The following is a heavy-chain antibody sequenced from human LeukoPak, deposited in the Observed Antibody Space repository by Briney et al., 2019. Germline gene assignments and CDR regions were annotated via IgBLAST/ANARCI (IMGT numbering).Heavy chain of an antibody. Sequence: SQTLSLTCAISGDSVSSNSAAWNWIRQSPSRGLESLGRTYYRSKWYYDYAVAVKSRISINPDTSKYQFSLQLSSVTPEDTAVYYCARDPVGGSTIFDYWGQGTLVTVSS. V-gene: IGHV6-1*01. CDR1: GDSVSSNSAA. CDR3: ARDPVGGSTIFDY. D-gene: IGHD1-26*01. J-gene: IGHJ4*02. CDR2: TYYRSKWYY.